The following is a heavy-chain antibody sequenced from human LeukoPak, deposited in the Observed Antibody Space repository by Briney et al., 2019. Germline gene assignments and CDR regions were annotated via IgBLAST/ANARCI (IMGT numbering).Heavy chain of an antibody. V-gene: IGHV1-2*02. CDR3: AKRAVAEQSEYFQY. CDR1: GYSFTDYF. D-gene: IGHD6-19*01. J-gene: IGHJ1*01. Sequence: ASVKVSCKASGYSFTDYFMHWVRQAPGQGLEWMGWINPNSRGTNYAQKFQGRVTMARDTSISTAYMEVSRLRSDDTAVYYCAKRAVAEQSEYFQYWGQGTLVTVSS. CDR2: INPNSRGT.